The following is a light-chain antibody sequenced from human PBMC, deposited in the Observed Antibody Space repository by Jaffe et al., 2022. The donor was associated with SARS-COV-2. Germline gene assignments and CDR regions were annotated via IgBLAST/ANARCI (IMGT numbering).Light chain of an antibody. V-gene: IGLV1-44*01. CDR3: AAWDDSLNGYV. CDR1: SSNIGRNT. CDR2: SNN. Sequence: QSVLTQPPSASGTPGQRVTISCSGSSSNIGRNTVNWYHQLPGTAPKLLIYSNNQRPSGVPDRFSGSKSGTSASLAISGLQSEDEADYYCAAWDDSLNGYVFATGTKVTVL. J-gene: IGLJ1*01.